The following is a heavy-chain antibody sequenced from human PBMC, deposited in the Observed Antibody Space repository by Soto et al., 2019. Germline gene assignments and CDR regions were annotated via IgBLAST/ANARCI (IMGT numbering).Heavy chain of an antibody. CDR2: IKSQGEGGTT. D-gene: IGHD1-26*01. CDR1: GFSFSDAW. Sequence: GGSLRFSCAASGFSFSDAWMTWVRQAPGKRLEWVGRIKSQGEGGTTEYGAPVKGRFTISRDDSENTLHLQMNSLKTEDTAVYYCATFRSYSDSWGHGTLVTVSS. V-gene: IGHV3-15*01. CDR3: ATFRSYSDS. J-gene: IGHJ5*01.